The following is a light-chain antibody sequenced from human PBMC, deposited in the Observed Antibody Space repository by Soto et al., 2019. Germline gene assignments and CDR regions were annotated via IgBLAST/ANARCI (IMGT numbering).Light chain of an antibody. Sequence: QSVLTQPASVSGSPGQTITISCTGTSSDVGSYNLVSWYQQHPGKAPKLMIYEGSKRPSGVSNRFSGSKSGNTASLTISGLQAEDEAEYYCCSYAGSSTYVFGTGTKLTV. CDR2: EGS. CDR3: CSYAGSSTYV. CDR1: SSDVGSYNL. J-gene: IGLJ1*01. V-gene: IGLV2-23*01.